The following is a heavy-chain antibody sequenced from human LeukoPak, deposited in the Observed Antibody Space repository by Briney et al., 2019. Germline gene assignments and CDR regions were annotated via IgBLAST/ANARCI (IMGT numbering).Heavy chain of an antibody. CDR2: IYYSGST. CDR1: GGSISSSSYY. V-gene: IGHV4-39*07. CDR3: ARGTYYYDSSGYYYFDY. J-gene: IGHJ4*02. D-gene: IGHD3-22*01. Sequence: SETLSLTCTVSGGSISSSSYYWGWIRQPPGKGLEWIGSIYYSGSTYYNPSLKSRVTISVDTSKNQFSLKVSSVTAADTAVYYCARGTYYYDSSGYYYFDYWGQGTLVTVSS.